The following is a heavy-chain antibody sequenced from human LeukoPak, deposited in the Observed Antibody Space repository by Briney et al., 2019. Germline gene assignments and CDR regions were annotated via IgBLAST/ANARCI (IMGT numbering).Heavy chain of an antibody. CDR2: INPSGGST. CDR3: ARGASRGATTYFDY. D-gene: IGHD1-26*01. CDR1: GYTFTSYY. Sequence: ASVSVSCKASGYTFTSYYMHWVRQAPGQGVEWMGIINPSGGSTSYAQKFQGRVTMTRETSTRRGYMELSSLTSEDTAVYYCARGASRGATTYFDYWGQGTLVTVSS. V-gene: IGHV1-46*01. J-gene: IGHJ4*02.